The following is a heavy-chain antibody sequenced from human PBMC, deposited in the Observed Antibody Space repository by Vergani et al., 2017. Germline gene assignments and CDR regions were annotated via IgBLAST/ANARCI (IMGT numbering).Heavy chain of an antibody. CDR2: ISSSSSTI. D-gene: IGHD2-2*01. J-gene: IGHJ6*02. CDR1: GFTFSSYS. V-gene: IGHV3-48*01. CDR3: AKDISQYCSSTSCYYYYYGMDV. Sequence: EVQLVESGGGLVQPGGSLRLSCAASGFTFSSYSMNWVRQAPGKGLEWVSYISSSSSTIYYADSVKGRFTISRDNAKNSLYLQMNSLRAEDTALYYCAKDISQYCSSTSCYYYYYGMDVWGQGTTVTVSS.